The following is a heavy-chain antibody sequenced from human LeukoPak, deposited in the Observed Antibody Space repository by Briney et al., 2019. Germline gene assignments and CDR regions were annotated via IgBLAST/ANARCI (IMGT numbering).Heavy chain of an antibody. D-gene: IGHD6-19*01. J-gene: IGHJ4*02. CDR1: GFTFSSYG. CDR2: IWYDGSNK. CDR3: ARDQGRDSSGWYVY. Sequence: RRSLRLSCVASGFTFSSYGMHWVRQAPGKGLEWVAVIWYDGSNKYYADSVKGRFTISRDNSKNTLYLQMNSLRAEDTAVYYCARDQGRDSSGWYVYWGQGTLVTVSS. V-gene: IGHV3-33*01.